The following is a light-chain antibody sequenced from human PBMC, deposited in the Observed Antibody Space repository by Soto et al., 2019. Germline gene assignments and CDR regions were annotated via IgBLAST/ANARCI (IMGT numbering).Light chain of an antibody. Sequence: DIQMTQSPSTLSASVEDRVTMTCRAIQSISSWLAWYQQKPGKAPKLLIYKASSLESGVPSRFSGSGSGTEFTLTISSLQPDDFATYYCQQYNSYPLTFGGGTKVEIK. CDR1: QSISSW. CDR2: KAS. V-gene: IGKV1-5*03. CDR3: QQYNSYPLT. J-gene: IGKJ4*01.